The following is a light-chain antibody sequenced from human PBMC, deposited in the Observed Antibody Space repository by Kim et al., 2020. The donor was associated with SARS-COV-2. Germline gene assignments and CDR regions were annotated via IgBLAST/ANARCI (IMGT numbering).Light chain of an antibody. J-gene: IGLJ2*01. Sequence: SYELTQPPSVSVSPGQTARITCSGDALPKQYAYWYKQKPGQAPVLVIYKDSERPSGIPERFSGSSSGTTVTLTISGVQAEDEADYYCQSADSSGIYPVFGGGTQLTVL. CDR3: QSADSSGIYPV. CDR2: KDS. V-gene: IGLV3-25*03. CDR1: ALPKQY.